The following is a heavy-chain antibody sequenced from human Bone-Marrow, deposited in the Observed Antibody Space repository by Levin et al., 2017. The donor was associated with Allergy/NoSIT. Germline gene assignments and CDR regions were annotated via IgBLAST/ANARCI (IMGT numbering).Heavy chain of an antibody. CDR2: ISGGGSST. D-gene: IGHD3-9*01. CDR3: AKDFNLEVLAIHFDY. V-gene: IGHV3-23*01. CDR1: GFPFSSYA. J-gene: IGHJ4*02. Sequence: GGSLRLSCAASGFPFSSYAMSWVRQAPGKGLEWVSAISGGGSSTYYADSVRGRFTISRDNSKNTLYLQINSLRAEDTAVYYCAKDFNLEVLAIHFDYWGQGALVTVSS.